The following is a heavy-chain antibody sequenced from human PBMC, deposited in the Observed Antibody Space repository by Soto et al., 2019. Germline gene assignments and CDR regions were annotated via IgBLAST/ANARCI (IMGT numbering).Heavy chain of an antibody. Sequence: PSETLSLTCAVYGGSFIGYYWSWIRQPPGKGLEWIGEINHSGSTNYNPSLKSRVTISVDTSKNQFSLKLSSVTAADTAVYYCARGGGGYDYRWVGYYYYGMDVWGQGTTVTVSS. CDR2: INHSGST. D-gene: IGHD5-12*01. V-gene: IGHV4-34*01. CDR3: ARGGGGYDYRWVGYYYYGMDV. CDR1: GGSFIGYY. J-gene: IGHJ6*02.